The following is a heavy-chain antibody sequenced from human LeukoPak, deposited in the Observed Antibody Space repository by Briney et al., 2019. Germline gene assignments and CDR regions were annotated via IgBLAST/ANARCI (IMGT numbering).Heavy chain of an antibody. J-gene: IGHJ4*02. CDR3: AIYTNSAAGY. V-gene: IGHV4-39*01. D-gene: IGHD2-2*02. CDR2: IYHTGTT. Sequence: SETLSLTCTVSGGSISSSIYHGGCSRQPAGKGLEWIGTIYHTGTTHYNPSLNSRVTISVDTSRNQFSLTLNSMTAADSAVYYCAIYTNSAAGYWGQGALVAVSS. CDR1: GGSISSSIYH.